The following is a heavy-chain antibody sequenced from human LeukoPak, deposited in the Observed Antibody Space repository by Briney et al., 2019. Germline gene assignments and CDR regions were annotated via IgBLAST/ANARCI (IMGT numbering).Heavy chain of an antibody. V-gene: IGHV3-7*01. CDR1: GFTFSSYW. Sequence: PGGSLRLSCAASGFTFSSYWMSWARQAPGKGLEWVANIKQDGSEKYYVDSVKGRFTISRDNAKNSLYLQMNSLRAEDTAVYYCARAPLLNYFDYWGQGTLVTVSS. CDR3: ARAPLLNYFDY. D-gene: IGHD1-26*01. CDR2: IKQDGSEK. J-gene: IGHJ4*02.